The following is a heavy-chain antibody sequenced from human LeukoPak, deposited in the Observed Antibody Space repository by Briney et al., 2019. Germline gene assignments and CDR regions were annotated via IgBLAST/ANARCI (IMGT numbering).Heavy chain of an antibody. CDR1: GGTFSSYA. CDR3: ATGPGGRYDSSGYPGIDY. Sequence: ASVKVSCKASGGTFSSYAISWVRQAPGQGLEWMGGIIPIFGTANYAQKFQGRVTITTDESTSTAYMELSSLRSEDTAVYYCATGPGGRYDSSGYPGIDYWGQGTLVTVSS. CDR2: IIPIFGTA. J-gene: IGHJ4*02. V-gene: IGHV1-69*05. D-gene: IGHD3-22*01.